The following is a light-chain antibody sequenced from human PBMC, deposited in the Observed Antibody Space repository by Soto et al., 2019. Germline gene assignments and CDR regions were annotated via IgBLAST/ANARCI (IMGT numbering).Light chain of an antibody. CDR1: ESISIW. J-gene: IGKJ1*01. Sequence: DIQMTQSPSTLSASVGDTVTITCRASESISIWLAWYQQKPGXTPXXLINKASSLQSEVPSRFSGSGSGTEFTLTITSLQPDDFGVDDCQQYKSSSTFGQGTKVDIK. CDR2: KAS. CDR3: QQYKSSST. V-gene: IGKV1-5*03.